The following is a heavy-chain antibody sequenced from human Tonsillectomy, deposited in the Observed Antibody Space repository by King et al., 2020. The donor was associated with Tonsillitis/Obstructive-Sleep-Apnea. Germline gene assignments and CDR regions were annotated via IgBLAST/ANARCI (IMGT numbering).Heavy chain of an antibody. Sequence: VQLVESGGGLIQPGGSLRLSCAASGFTVSSNYMSWVRQAPGKGLEWVSVIYSGGSTYYADSVEGRFTISRDNSKNTLYLQMNSLRAEETAVYYCARKYYDILTGYYEGDYFDYWGQGTLVTVSS. D-gene: IGHD3-9*01. CDR1: GFTVSSNY. CDR3: ARKYYDILTGYYEGDYFDY. V-gene: IGHV3-53*01. J-gene: IGHJ4*02. CDR2: IYSGGST.